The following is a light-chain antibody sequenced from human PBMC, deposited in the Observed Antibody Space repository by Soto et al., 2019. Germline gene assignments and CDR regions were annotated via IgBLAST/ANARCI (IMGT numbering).Light chain of an antibody. V-gene: IGLV2-23*01. Sequence: QSVLTQPASVSGSPGQSITISCTGTVGLVSWYQQHPGKVPKLIIYYDTKRPSGVSSRFSGSKSGNTASLTISGLQTEDESDYYCCLYVGGRTYVFGTGSKVTVL. CDR1: VGL. CDR3: CLYVGGRTYV. CDR2: YDT. J-gene: IGLJ1*01.